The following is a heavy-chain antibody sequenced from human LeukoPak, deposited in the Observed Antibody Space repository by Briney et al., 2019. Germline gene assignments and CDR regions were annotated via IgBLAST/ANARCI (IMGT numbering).Heavy chain of an antibody. CDR3: ARGVTSWPQGPYHFDY. D-gene: IGHD2-2*01. J-gene: IGHJ4*02. CDR2: IQSNGNEK. V-gene: IGHV3-30*02. CDR1: GFTFSDYA. Sequence: GGSLRLSCAVSGFTFSDYAMHWVRQAPGKGLEWVASIQSNGNEKYSSESLKGRFTISRDNSKNTLYLQMNTVRPEDTAVFYCARGVTSWPQGPYHFDYWGQGILITVSS.